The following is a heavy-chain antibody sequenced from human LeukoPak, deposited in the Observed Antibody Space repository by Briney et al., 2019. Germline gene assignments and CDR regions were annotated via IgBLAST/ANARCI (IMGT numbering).Heavy chain of an antibody. D-gene: IGHD2-21*02. CDR2: ISSSSSYI. J-gene: IGHJ4*02. CDR3: ASACGGDCYKSASDY. V-gene: IGHV3-21*01. Sequence: GGSLRLSCAASGFTFSSYSMNWVRQAPGKGLEWVSSISSSSSYIDYADSVKGRFTISRDNGKNSLYLQMNSLRAEDTAVYYCASACGGDCYKSASDYWGQGTLVTVSS. CDR1: GFTFSSYS.